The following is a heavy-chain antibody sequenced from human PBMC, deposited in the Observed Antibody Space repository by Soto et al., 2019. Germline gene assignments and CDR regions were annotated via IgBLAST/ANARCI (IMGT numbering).Heavy chain of an antibody. Sequence: SLRLSCAASGFTFDDYAMHWVRQAPGKGLEWVSGISWNSGSIGYADSVKGRFTISRDNAKNSQYLQMNSLRAEDTALYYCAKVSIAVAIYYFDYWGQGTLVTVSS. D-gene: IGHD6-19*01. CDR2: ISWNSGSI. J-gene: IGHJ4*02. CDR3: AKVSIAVAIYYFDY. CDR1: GFTFDDYA. V-gene: IGHV3-9*01.